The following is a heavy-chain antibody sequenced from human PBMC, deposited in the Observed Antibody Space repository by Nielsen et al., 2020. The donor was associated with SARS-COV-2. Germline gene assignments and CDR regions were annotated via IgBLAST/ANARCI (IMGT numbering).Heavy chain of an antibody. Sequence: GGSLRLSCVASGFTFSTYWMTWVRQAPGKGLECLANIKPDGSGKYYLDSVKGRFTISRDNSKNTLYLQLNSLRAEDTAVFYCAKISGSQRHYFDFWGQGALVTVSS. CDR2: IKPDGSGK. D-gene: IGHD1-26*01. V-gene: IGHV3-7*05. J-gene: IGHJ4*02. CDR3: AKISGSQRHYFDF. CDR1: GFTFSTYW.